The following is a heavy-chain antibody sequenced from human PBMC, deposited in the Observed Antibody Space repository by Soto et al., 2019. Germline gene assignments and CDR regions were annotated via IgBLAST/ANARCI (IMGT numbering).Heavy chain of an antibody. CDR2: ISSSSSYI. Sequence: GGSLRLSCAASGFTFSSYSMNWVRQAPGKGLEWVSSISSSSSYIYYADSVKGRFTISRDNAKNSLYLQMNSLRAEDTAVYYCARATQISSSTDAFDIWGQGTMVTVSS. J-gene: IGHJ3*02. V-gene: IGHV3-21*01. CDR1: GFTFSSYS. CDR3: ARATQISSSTDAFDI. D-gene: IGHD3-10*01.